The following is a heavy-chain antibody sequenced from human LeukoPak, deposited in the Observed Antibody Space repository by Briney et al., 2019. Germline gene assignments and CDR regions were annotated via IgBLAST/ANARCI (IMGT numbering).Heavy chain of an antibody. J-gene: IGHJ6*02. CDR1: GFTFSSYA. Sequence: GGSLRPSCAASGFTFSSYAMHWVRQAPGKGLEYVSAISSNGGSTYYANSVKGRFTISRDNSKNTLYLQMGSLRAEDMAVYYCARGKDIVVVPAPTTYYYYYYGMDVWDQGTTVTVSS. CDR3: ARGKDIVVVPAPTTYYYYYYGMDV. CDR2: ISSNGGST. D-gene: IGHD2-2*01. V-gene: IGHV3-64*01.